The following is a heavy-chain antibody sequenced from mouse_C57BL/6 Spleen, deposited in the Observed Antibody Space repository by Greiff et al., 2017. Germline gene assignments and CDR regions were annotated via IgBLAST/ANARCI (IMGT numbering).Heavy chain of an antibody. Sequence: VQLQQSGPELVKPGASVKISCKASGYAFSSSWMNWVKQRPGKGLEWIGRIYPGDGDTNYNGKFKGKATLTADHSSSTAYMQLSSLTSEDSAVYFCARVRYDYDGNYYAMDYWGQGTSVTVSS. CDR2: IYPGDGDT. V-gene: IGHV1-82*01. J-gene: IGHJ4*01. CDR3: ARVRYDYDGNYYAMDY. D-gene: IGHD2-4*01. CDR1: GYAFSSSW.